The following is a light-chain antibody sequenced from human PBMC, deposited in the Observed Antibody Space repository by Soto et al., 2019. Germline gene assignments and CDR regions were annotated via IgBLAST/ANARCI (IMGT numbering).Light chain of an antibody. CDR1: QSVSSN. V-gene: IGKV3-15*01. CDR2: GAA. J-gene: IGKJ1*01. Sequence: EIVMTQSPATLSVSPGERATLSCRASQSVSSNLAWYQQKPGQAPRLLIYGAATRATGIPARFSGSGSGTEFTLTISSLQSEDFAVYYCQQYNNWPPRWSFGRGTKVEIK. CDR3: QQYNNWPPRWS.